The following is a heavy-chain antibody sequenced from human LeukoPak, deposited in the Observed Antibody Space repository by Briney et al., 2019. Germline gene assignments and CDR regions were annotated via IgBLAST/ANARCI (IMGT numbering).Heavy chain of an antibody. J-gene: IGHJ4*02. Sequence: GGSLRLSCAASGFTFSSYGMHWVRQAPGKGLEWVAFIRYDGSNKYYADSVKGRFTISRDNSKNTLYLQMNSLGGEDTAVYYCAKSETAMVLGVFDYWGQGTLVTVSS. V-gene: IGHV3-30*02. D-gene: IGHD5-18*01. CDR3: AKSETAMVLGVFDY. CDR2: IRYDGSNK. CDR1: GFTFSSYG.